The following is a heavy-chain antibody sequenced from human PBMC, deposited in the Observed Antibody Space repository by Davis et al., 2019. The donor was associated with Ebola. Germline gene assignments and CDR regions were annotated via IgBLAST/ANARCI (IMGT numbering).Heavy chain of an antibody. D-gene: IGHD3-3*01. J-gene: IGHJ4*02. V-gene: IGHV4-59*01. CDR3: ARVSTHYDFWSGYYS. Sequence: PSETLSLTCTVSGGSISSYYWSWIRQPPGKGLEWIGYIYYSGSTNYNPSLKSRVTISVDTSKNQFSLKLSSVTAADTAVYYCARVSTHYDFWSGYYSWGQGTLVTVSS. CDR1: GGSISSYY. CDR2: IYYSGST.